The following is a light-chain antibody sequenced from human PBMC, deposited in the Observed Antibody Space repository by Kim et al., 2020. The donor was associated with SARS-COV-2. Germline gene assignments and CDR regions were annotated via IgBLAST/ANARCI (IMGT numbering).Light chain of an antibody. J-gene: IGKJ4*01. V-gene: IGKV3-15*01. CDR3: QQYKNWPLT. CDR1: QSVNSD. CDR2: GAA. Sequence: VSPGERDTRSCRISQSVNSDLAWYQQKRGQAPRLLIYGAATRAIGTPARFSASGSGTEFTLTISSLQSEDFAVYYCQQYKNWPLTFGGGTKVDIK.